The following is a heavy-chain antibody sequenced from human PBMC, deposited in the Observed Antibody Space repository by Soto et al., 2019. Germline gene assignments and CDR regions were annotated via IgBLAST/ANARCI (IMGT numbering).Heavy chain of an antibody. V-gene: IGHV6-1*01. D-gene: IGHD2-15*01. J-gene: IGHJ6*02. CDR1: GDSVSSNGAC. CDR3: ARVHCSAGTCLDGLDF. Sequence: PSQTRSLTCVISGDSVSSNGACWNWIRQSPSRGLQWLGRIYYRSKWFHDYAASVESRMAINPDTSRNQFSLQLNYVTPEDTAVYYCARVHCSAGTCLDGLDFWGQGTTVTVSS. CDR2: IYYRSKWFH.